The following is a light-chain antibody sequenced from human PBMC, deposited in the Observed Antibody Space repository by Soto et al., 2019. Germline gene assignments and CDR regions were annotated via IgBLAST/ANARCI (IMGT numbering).Light chain of an antibody. CDR2: AAS. V-gene: IGKV1-17*01. CDR1: QGIRNY. Sequence: DIQITQSSSSLVASVGDRVTITCRARQGIRNYLGWYQQKPGKAPKRLIYAASSLQSGVPSRFSGSGSGTEFTLTISSLQPEDFATYYCLQHNSYPYTFGQGTKLEIK. CDR3: LQHNSYPYT. J-gene: IGKJ2*01.